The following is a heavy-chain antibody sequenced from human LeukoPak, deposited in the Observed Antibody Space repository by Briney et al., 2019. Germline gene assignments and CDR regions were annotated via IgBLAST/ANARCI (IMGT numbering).Heavy chain of an antibody. Sequence: ASVKVSCKASGYTFTGYYMHWVRQAPGQGLEWMGMINPSGGATNYAQRFQGRVTMTRDTSTSTVYMELSNLRSEDTAVYSCARVRYCANTSCPDFDCWGQGTLVTVSS. D-gene: IGHD2-2*01. J-gene: IGHJ4*02. CDR2: INPSGGAT. V-gene: IGHV1-46*01. CDR3: ARVRYCANTSCPDFDC. CDR1: GYTFTGYY.